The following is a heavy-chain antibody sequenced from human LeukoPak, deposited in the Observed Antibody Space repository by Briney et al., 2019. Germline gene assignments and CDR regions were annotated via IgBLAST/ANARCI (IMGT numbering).Heavy chain of an antibody. V-gene: IGHV3-38-3*01. CDR2: ISGGST. J-gene: IGHJ4*02. CDR3: AKSRSGSANWALQVFDN. CDR1: GFTVSSNE. Sequence: GGSLRLSCAASGFTVSSNEMSWVRQAPGKGLEWVSSISGGSTYYADSRKGRFTISRDNSKNTLHLQMNSLRAEDTAVYFCAKSRSGSANWALQVFDNWGQGALITVSS. D-gene: IGHD1-1*01.